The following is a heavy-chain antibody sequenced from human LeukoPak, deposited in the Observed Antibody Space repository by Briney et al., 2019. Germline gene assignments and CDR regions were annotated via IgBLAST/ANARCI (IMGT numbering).Heavy chain of an antibody. CDR2: IFPADSDT. D-gene: IGHD3-10*01. Sequence: GESLKISCKGYGYSFTSFWIGWVRQMPGKGLEWMGIIFPADSDTKYSPSFQGQVTISADKSINTAYLQWSSLKASDTAMYYCARQTLRGVSYFAFWGQGTLVTVSS. CDR1: GYSFTSFW. CDR3: ARQTLRGVSYFAF. V-gene: IGHV5-51*01. J-gene: IGHJ4*02.